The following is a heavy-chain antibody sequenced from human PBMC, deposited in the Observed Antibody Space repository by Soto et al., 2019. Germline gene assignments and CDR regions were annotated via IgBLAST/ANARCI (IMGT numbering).Heavy chain of an antibody. CDR2: IYWDDDK. Sequence: QITLKESGPTVVKPTQPLTLTCSLSGFSITTNEVSVGWIRQPPGKALEWLALIYWDDDKRYSPSLKDRLTITKDTSKNQVVLTMTNMDPGDTATYYCAHRDGARFYFDDWGQGTLVTVTS. J-gene: IGHJ4*02. CDR1: GFSITTNEVS. V-gene: IGHV2-5*02. CDR3: AHRDGARFYFDD.